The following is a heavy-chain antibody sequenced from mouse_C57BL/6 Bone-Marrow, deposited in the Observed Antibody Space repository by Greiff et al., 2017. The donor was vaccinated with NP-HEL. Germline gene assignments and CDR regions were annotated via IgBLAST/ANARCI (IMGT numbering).Heavy chain of an antibody. CDR2: ISDGGSYT. J-gene: IGHJ4*01. CDR1: GFTFSSYA. CDR3: ARGWLLRRDAMDY. Sequence: DVMLVESGGGLVKPGGSLKLSCAASGFTFSSYAMSWVRQTPEKRLEWVATISDGGSYTYYPDNVKGRFTISRDNAKNNLYLQMSHLKSEDTAMYYCARGWLLRRDAMDYWGQGTSVTVSS. V-gene: IGHV5-4*03. D-gene: IGHD2-3*01.